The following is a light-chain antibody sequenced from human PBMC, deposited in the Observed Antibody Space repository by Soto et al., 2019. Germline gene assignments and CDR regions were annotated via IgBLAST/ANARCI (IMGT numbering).Light chain of an antibody. Sequence: EILLTQSPDSLSLSPGDRATLSCRASQSFSSTFFAWYQQKPGQAPRLLIYGASSRATGIPDRFSGSGSGTDFTLTISRQEPEDFAVYYCQQYASSVTFGQGTKVEIK. CDR1: QSFSSTF. CDR3: QQYASSVT. V-gene: IGKV3-20*01. J-gene: IGKJ1*01. CDR2: GAS.